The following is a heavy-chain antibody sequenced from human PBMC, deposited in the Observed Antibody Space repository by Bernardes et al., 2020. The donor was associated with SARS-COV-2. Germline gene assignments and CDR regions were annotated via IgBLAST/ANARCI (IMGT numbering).Heavy chain of an antibody. V-gene: IGHV3-74*01. CDR2: INNDGTSA. CDR1: GFTFSSYW. Sequence: GGSLRLSCAASGFTFSSYWMHWVRQAPGKGLVWVSRINNDGTSANYADSVKGRFTISRDNAKNTLFLQINSLRAEDTAVYFCARDAFRVTVPSEPSDALDIWGQGTMVTVSS. CDR3: ARDAFRVTVPSEPSDALDI. J-gene: IGHJ3*02. D-gene: IGHD3-3*02.